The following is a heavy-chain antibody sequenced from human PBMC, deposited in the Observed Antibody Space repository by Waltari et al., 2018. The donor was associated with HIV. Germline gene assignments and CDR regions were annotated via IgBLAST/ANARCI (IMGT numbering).Heavy chain of an antibody. V-gene: IGHV3-30*18. J-gene: IGHJ4*02. CDR3: AKDPYYYDSSGYADYFDY. Sequence: QVQLVESGGGVVQPGRSLRLSCAASGFTFRSIGMHWVSQAPGKGLEWVAVISYDGSNKYYADSVKGRFTISRDNSKNTLYLQMNSLRAEDTAVYYCAKDPYYYDSSGYADYFDYWGQGTLVTVSS. CDR1: GFTFRSIG. D-gene: IGHD3-22*01. CDR2: ISYDGSNK.